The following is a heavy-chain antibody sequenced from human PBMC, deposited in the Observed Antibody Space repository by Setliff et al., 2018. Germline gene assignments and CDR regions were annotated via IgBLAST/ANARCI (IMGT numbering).Heavy chain of an antibody. J-gene: IGHJ4*02. CDR3: AHRGGYGADSLYYFGV. Sequence: GSGPTLVNPTQTLTLTCSFSGFSLRSSGMAVGWIRQPPGKALEWLALIYWDDVKRYSPFLKNRLTITQDTSKNQVVLTLTNMDPVDTATYYCAHRGGYGADSLYYFGVWGQGTLVTVSS. CDR1: GFSLRSSGMA. CDR2: IYWDDVK. V-gene: IGHV2-5*02. D-gene: IGHD3-10*01.